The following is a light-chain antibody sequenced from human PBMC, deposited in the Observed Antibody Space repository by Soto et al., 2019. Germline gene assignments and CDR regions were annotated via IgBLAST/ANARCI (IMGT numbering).Light chain of an antibody. CDR1: SSDIGSNNY. V-gene: IGLV2-14*01. CDR3: SSYTTTTRL. J-gene: IGLJ3*02. CDR2: EVS. Sequence: QSALTQPASVSGSPGQAITISCTGTSSDIGSNNYVSWYQQHPGKAPKLMIYEVSNRPSGVSNHFSVSKSVNTASLTISGLQSEDEAVYYCSSYTTTTRLFGGGTQLTVL.